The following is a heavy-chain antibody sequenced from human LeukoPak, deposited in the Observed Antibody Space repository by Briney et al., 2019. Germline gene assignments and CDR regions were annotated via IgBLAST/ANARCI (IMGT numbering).Heavy chain of an antibody. CDR2: INPRGGST. Sequence: ASVKVSCKASGYTFTTYYMHWRRQAPGQGPEWMGIINPRGGSTDYAQKFQGRVTMTSDTSTSTVYMELHSLRSDDTAVYFCARVGMTAATADFWGQGTLVTVSS. J-gene: IGHJ4*02. V-gene: IGHV1-46*01. CDR3: ARVGMTAATADF. CDR1: GYTFTTYY. D-gene: IGHD6-25*01.